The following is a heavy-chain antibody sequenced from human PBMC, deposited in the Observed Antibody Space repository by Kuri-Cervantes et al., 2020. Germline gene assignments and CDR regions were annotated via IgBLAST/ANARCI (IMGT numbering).Heavy chain of an antibody. V-gene: IGHV3-33*01. Sequence: GGSLRLSCAASGFTFSSYGMHWVRQAPGKGLEWVAVIWYDGSNKYYADSVKGRFTISRDNSKNTLYLQMNSLRAEDTAVYYCARGRTYYYDSSGYYRKEYFQHWGQGTLVTVSS. D-gene: IGHD3-22*01. CDR1: GFTFSSYG. CDR2: IWYDGSNK. J-gene: IGHJ1*01. CDR3: ARGRTYYYDSSGYYRKEYFQH.